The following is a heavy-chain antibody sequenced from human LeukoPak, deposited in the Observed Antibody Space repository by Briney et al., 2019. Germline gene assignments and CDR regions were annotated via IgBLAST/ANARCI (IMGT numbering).Heavy chain of an antibody. V-gene: IGHV4-34*01. CDR2: INHSGST. CDR1: GGSFSGYY. D-gene: IGHD2-2*01. CDR3: ARQAMRNFDY. Sequence: SETLSLTCAVYGGSFSGYYWSWIRQPPGKGLEWIGEINHSGSTNYNPSLKSRVTISVDTSKNQFSLKLSSVTAADTAVYYCARQAMRNFDYWGQGTLVTVSS. J-gene: IGHJ4*02.